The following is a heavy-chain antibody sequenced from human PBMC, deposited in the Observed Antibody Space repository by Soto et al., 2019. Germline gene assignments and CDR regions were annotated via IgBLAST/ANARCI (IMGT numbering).Heavy chain of an antibody. Sequence: GESLKISCAASGFTVSSNYMSWVRQAPGKGLEWVSVIYSGGSTYYADSVKGRFTISRDNSKNTLYLQMNSLRAEDTAVYYCARGIFGVVIDYYFDYKGQLTLVTVSS. J-gene: IGHJ4*02. V-gene: IGHV3-66*01. CDR2: IYSGGST. CDR1: GFTVSSNY. D-gene: IGHD3-3*01. CDR3: ARGIFGVVIDYYFDY.